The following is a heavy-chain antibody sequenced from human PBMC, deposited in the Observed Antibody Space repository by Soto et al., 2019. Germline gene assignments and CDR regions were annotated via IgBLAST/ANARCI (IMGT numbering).Heavy chain of an antibody. V-gene: IGHV3-33*01. J-gene: IGHJ4*02. CDR3: ARDRRGSGWYDYFDY. D-gene: IGHD6-19*01. Sequence: QVQLVESGGGVVQPGRSLRLSCAASGFTFSSYGMHWDRQAPGKGLEWVAVIWYDGSNENYADSVKGRFTISRDNSKNTLYLQMNSLRAEDTALYYCARDRRGSGWYDYFDYWGQGTLVTVSS. CDR1: GFTFSSYG. CDR2: IWYDGSNE.